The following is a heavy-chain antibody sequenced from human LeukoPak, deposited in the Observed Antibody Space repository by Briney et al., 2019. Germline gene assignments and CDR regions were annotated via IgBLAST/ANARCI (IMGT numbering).Heavy chain of an antibody. CDR1: GFTLSIYG. D-gene: IGHD4-23*01. CDR3: ARDYGGNSFDY. CDR2: ISGSGNSR. J-gene: IGHJ4*02. Sequence: GGSLRLSCAASGFTLSIYGLSWVRQAPGKGLEWVSTISGSGNSRYYGDSVKGRFTISRDNSKNTLYLQMNSLRAEDTAVYYCARDYGGNSFDYWGQGTLVTVSS. V-gene: IGHV3-23*01.